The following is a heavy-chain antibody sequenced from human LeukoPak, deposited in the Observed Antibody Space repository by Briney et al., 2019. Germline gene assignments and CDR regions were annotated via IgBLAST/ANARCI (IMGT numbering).Heavy chain of an antibody. CDR1: GYSISSGYY. J-gene: IGHJ4*02. CDR2: IYHSGST. V-gene: IGHV4-38-2*02. Sequence: SETLSLTCTVSGYSISSGYYWGWIRQPPGKGLGWIWSIYHSGSTYYNPCVKSRVTISVDTSKNQFSPKLSPVTAADTAVYYCARDRGLGAFDYWGQGTLVSVSS. D-gene: IGHD3-10*01. CDR3: ARDRGLGAFDY.